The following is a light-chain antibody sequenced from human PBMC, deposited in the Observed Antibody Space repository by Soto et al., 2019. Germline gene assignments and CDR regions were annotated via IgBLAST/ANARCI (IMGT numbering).Light chain of an antibody. CDR1: QGIRDD. V-gene: IGKV1-17*01. CDR2: AAS. Sequence: DIQMTQSPSSLSASVGDRVTITCRASQGIRDDLGWYQQKPGKAPKRLIYAASTLQSGVPARFSGSRSVTEFTLTNSSLQPEDFATYYCLHHNSYLALTFGGGNKVETK. CDR3: LHHNSYLALT. J-gene: IGKJ4*01.